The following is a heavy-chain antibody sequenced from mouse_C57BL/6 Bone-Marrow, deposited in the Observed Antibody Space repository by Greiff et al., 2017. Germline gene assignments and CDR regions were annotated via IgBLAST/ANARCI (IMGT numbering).Heavy chain of an antibody. Sequence: QVQLQQSGAELARPGASVKLSCKASGYNFTSYGISWVKQRTGQGLEGIGEIYPRSGNTYYNEKFKGKGTLTADKSSSTAYMELRILTSEDAAIYFFARGYYDWFAYWGQGTLVTVSA. J-gene: IGHJ3*01. D-gene: IGHD2-4*01. CDR3: ARGYYDWFAY. V-gene: IGHV1-81*01. CDR2: IYPRSGNT. CDR1: GYNFTSYG.